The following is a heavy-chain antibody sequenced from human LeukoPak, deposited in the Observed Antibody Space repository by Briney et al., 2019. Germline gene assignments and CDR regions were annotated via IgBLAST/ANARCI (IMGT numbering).Heavy chain of an antibody. Sequence: PGGSLRLSCAASGFTFNNFGMHWIRQAQGKGLEWVALVRSGGTDKYDADSVKGRFTISRDNSKNMVYLQMNSLRVEDTAVYYCAKDRDDYGDDCWGQGILVTVST. V-gene: IGHV3-30*02. CDR3: AKDRDDYGDDC. CDR2: VRSGGTDK. J-gene: IGHJ4*02. D-gene: IGHD4-17*01. CDR1: GFTFNNFG.